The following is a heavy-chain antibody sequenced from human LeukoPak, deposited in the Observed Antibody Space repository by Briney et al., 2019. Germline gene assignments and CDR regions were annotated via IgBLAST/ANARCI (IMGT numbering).Heavy chain of an antibody. Sequence: GASVKVSCKASGYTFTSYGISWVRQAPGQGLEWMGWISAYNGNTNYAQKLQGRVTMTTDTSTSTAYMELRSLRSDDTAVYYCARSAGSSPSPEYFQHWGQGTLVTVSS. D-gene: IGHD6-13*01. J-gene: IGHJ1*01. CDR1: GYTFTSYG. CDR3: ARSAGSSPSPEYFQH. V-gene: IGHV1-18*01. CDR2: ISAYNGNT.